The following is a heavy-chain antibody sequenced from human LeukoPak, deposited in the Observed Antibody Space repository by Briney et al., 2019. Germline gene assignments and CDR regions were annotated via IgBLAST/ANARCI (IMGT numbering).Heavy chain of an antibody. J-gene: IGHJ6*04. Sequence: ASVTVSCKASGVTFSTYAINWVRQAPGQGLEWMGGIIPIFGTANYAQKFQCRVTITADESTSTAYMELSSLRCEDTAMYYCARDNGGLGGYDHFYYYGMDVWGKGTTVTVSS. CDR1: GVTFSTYA. CDR2: IIPIFGTA. V-gene: IGHV1-69*13. D-gene: IGHD5-12*01. CDR3: ARDNGGLGGYDHFYYYGMDV.